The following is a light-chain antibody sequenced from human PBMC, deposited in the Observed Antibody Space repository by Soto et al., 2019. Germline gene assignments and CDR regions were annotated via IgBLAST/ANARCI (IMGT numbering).Light chain of an antibody. V-gene: IGKV3-15*01. J-gene: IGKJ3*01. CDR1: QSVSSN. CDR2: GAS. Sequence: EVVMTQSPVTLSVSPGERATLSCRASQSVSSNLAWYQQKPGQTPRLLIYGASTRATGIPARFSGSGSGTEFTLTISSLQSEDFAVYYCQQYKDWPPLTFGPGTKVDIK. CDR3: QQYKDWPPLT.